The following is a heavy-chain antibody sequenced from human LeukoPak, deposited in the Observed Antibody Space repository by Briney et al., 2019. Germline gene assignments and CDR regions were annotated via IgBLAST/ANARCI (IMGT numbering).Heavy chain of an antibody. V-gene: IGHV4-61*02. Sequence: SETLSLTCTVSGGSISSGSYYWSWIRQPAGKGLEWIGRIYTSGSTNYNPSLKSRVTISVDTSKNQFSLKLSSVTAADTAVYYCARVRNGDYVEIFDYWGQGTLVTVSS. CDR3: ARVRNGDYVEIFDY. J-gene: IGHJ4*02. D-gene: IGHD4-17*01. CDR1: GGSISSGSYY. CDR2: IYTSGST.